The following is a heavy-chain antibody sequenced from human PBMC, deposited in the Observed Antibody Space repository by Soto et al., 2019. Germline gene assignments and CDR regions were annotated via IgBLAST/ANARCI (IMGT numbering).Heavy chain of an antibody. D-gene: IGHD2-15*01. J-gene: IGHJ6*03. CDR3: ARSALCSGGSGYYYYYMDV. CDR1: GGSISSYY. V-gene: IGHV4-59*08. Sequence: QVQLQESGPGLVKPSETLSLTCTVSGGSISSYYWSWIRQPPGKGLEWIGYIYYSGSTNYNPSLKSRVTISVDTSKNQFSLKLSSVTAADTAVYYCARSALCSGGSGYYYYYMDVWGKGTTVTVSS. CDR2: IYYSGST.